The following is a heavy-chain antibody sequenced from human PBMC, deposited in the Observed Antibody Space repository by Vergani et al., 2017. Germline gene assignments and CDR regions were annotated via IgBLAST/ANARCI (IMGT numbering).Heavy chain of an antibody. J-gene: IGHJ5*02. CDR1: GGSISSSSYY. Sequence: QLQLQESGPGLVKPSETLSLTCTVSGGSISSSSYYWGWIRQPPGKGLEWIGSIYYSGSTYYNPSLKSRVTISVDTSKNQFSLKLSSVTAADTAVYYCARDGTEYNWFDPWGQGTLVTVSS. CDR3: ARDGTEYNWFDP. V-gene: IGHV4-39*02. CDR2: IYYSGST. D-gene: IGHD1-1*01.